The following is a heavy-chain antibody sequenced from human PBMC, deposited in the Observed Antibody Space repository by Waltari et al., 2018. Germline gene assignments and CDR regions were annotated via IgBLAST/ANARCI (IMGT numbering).Heavy chain of an antibody. V-gene: IGHV4-38-2*01. CDR3: ASTGEESSDVDY. CDR1: GYSLRSGYY. Sequence: QVQLQESGPGLVTPSETLSLPCAVSGYSLRSGYYWGGIRQPPGQGLEWIGSIYQRGSTYYNPSLKSRVTISVDTSKNQFSLKLSSVTAADTAVYYCASTGEESSDVDYWGQGTLVTVSS. J-gene: IGHJ4*02. D-gene: IGHD7-27*01. CDR2: IYQRGST.